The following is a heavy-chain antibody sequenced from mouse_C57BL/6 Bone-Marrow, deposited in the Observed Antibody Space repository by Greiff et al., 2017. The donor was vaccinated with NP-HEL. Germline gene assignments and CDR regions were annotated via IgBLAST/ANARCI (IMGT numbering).Heavy chain of an antibody. D-gene: IGHD1-1*01. Sequence: EVKLQQSGPELVKPGASVKISCKASGYTFTDYYMNWVKQSHGKSLEWIGDINPNNGGTSYNQKFKGKATLTVDKSSSTAYMELRSLTSEDSAVYYCARRRLYYGSSRGFAYWGQGTLVTVSA. CDR3: ARRRLYYGSSRGFAY. J-gene: IGHJ3*01. CDR1: GYTFTDYY. V-gene: IGHV1-26*01. CDR2: INPNNGGT.